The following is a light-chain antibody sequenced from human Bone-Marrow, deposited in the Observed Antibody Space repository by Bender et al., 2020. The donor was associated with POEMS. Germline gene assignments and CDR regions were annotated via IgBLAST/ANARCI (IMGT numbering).Light chain of an antibody. J-gene: IGLJ3*02. V-gene: IGLV6-57*01. Sequence: FLLTQPHFVSESPGKTVTMSCTRSSGNIASNYVQWFQQRPGHSPTTVIYEDNQRPSGVPDRFSGSIDSSSNSAPLTISGLKTEDEADYYCQSYDIDVSDWVFGGGTKLTVL. CDR2: EDN. CDR1: SGNIASNY. CDR3: QSYDIDVSDWV.